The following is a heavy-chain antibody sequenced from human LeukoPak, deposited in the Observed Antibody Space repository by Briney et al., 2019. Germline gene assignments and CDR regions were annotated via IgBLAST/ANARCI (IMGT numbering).Heavy chain of an antibody. CDR3: AKDRGFWAFDI. V-gene: IGHV3-30-3*01. Sequence: GRSLRLSCAASGVTLSSYDMHWVRQAPGKALEWVAVISYDGSNKDYADSVKGRFTISRDNSKNTLDLQMNSLRAEDTAVYYCAKDRGFWAFDIWGQGTMVTVSS. J-gene: IGHJ3*02. D-gene: IGHD3-3*01. CDR2: ISYDGSNK. CDR1: GVTLSSYD.